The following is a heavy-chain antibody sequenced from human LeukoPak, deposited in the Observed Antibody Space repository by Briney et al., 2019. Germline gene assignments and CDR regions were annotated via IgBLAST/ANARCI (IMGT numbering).Heavy chain of an antibody. CDR3: ARLPYGGARDPFQLIDH. CDR2: IYPGDSDT. V-gene: IGHV5-51*01. CDR1: GYSFTSYW. J-gene: IGHJ5*02. D-gene: IGHD4/OR15-4a*01. Sequence: GESLQISCQGSGYSFTSYWIGWVRQMPGKGLEWMGIIYPGDSDTRYSPSFQGQVTISADKSISTAYLQWSSLKASDTAMYYCARLPYGGARDPFQLIDHWGQGTLVTVSS.